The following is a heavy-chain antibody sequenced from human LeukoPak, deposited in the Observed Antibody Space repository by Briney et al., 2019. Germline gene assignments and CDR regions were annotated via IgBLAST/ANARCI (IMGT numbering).Heavy chain of an antibody. CDR2: IYSGGST. D-gene: IGHD4-17*01. J-gene: IGHJ6*02. CDR1: GFTVSSNY. V-gene: IGHV3-53*01. CDR3: ARYGDYYYYGMDV. Sequence: PGGSLRLSCAASGFTVSSNYMSWVRQAPGKGLEWVSVIYSGGSTYYADSVKGRFTISRDNAKNSLYLQMNSLRAEDTALYYCARYGDYYYYGMDVWGQGTTVTVSS.